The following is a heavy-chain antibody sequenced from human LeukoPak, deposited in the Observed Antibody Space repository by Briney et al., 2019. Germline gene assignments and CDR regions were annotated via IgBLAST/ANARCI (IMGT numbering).Heavy chain of an antibody. CDR1: VCTFSRYS. Sequence: GWALPLSRPPSVCTFSRYSMNWLRPPPGKGLEWVSSINSTSSYIYYPYSVKGRFTISRDNAKNPLYLQMNSLRAEDTAVYYCSRGLDYGDHDPTGPLFDYWGQGTLVTVSS. D-gene: IGHD4-17*01. CDR2: INSTSSYI. J-gene: IGHJ4*02. V-gene: IGHV3-21*01. CDR3: SRGLDYGDHDPTGPLFDY.